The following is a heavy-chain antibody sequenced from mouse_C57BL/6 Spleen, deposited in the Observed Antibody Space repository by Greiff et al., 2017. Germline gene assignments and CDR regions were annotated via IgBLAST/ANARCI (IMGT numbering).Heavy chain of an antibody. D-gene: IGHD2-4*01. CDR2: INPNNGGT. J-gene: IGHJ2*01. Sequence: VQLQQSGPELVKPGASVKISCKASGYTFTDYYMNWVKQSHGKSLEWIGDINPNNGGTSYNQKFKGKATLTVDKSSSTAYMELRSLTSEDSAVYYCAMYDYDVDYWGQGTTLTVSS. V-gene: IGHV1-26*01. CDR3: AMYDYDVDY. CDR1: GYTFTDYY.